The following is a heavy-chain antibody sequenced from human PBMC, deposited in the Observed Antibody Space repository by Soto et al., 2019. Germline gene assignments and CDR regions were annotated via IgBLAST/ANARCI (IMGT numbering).Heavy chain of an antibody. V-gene: IGHV4-34*01. CDR3: ARPALKWLPNYYYYMDV. Sequence: SETLSLTCAVYGGSFSGYYWSWIRQPPGKGLEWIGEINHSGSTNYNPSLKSRVTISVDTSKNQFSLKLSSVTAADTAVYYCARPALKWLPNYYYYMDVWGKGTTVTVSS. D-gene: IGHD3-22*01. J-gene: IGHJ6*03. CDR2: INHSGST. CDR1: GGSFSGYY.